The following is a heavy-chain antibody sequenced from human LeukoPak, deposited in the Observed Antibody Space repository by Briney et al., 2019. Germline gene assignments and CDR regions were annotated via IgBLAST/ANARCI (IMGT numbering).Heavy chain of an antibody. CDR2: ISGSGGST. V-gene: IGHV3-23*01. Sequence: PGGSLRLSCAASGFTFSSYAMSWVRQAPGKGLEWVSAISGSGGSTYYADSVKGRFTISRDNSKNTLYLQMNSLRAEDTAVYYCAREKSEGELQEPSFDYWGQGTLVTVSS. D-gene: IGHD1-26*01. CDR1: GFTFSSYA. CDR3: AREKSEGELQEPSFDY. J-gene: IGHJ4*02.